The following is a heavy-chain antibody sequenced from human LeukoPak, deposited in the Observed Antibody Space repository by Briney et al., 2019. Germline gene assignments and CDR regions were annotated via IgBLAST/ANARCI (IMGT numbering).Heavy chain of an antibody. Sequence: PGGSLRLSCAASGFTFSNAWMSWVRQAPGKGLVWVGRIKSKTDGGTTDYAAPVKGRFTISRDDSKNTLYLQMNSLKTEDTAVYYCTTDVSQAGQLLWFGELYYFDYWGQGTLVTVSS. CDR2: IKSKTDGGTT. CDR3: TTDVSQAGQLLWFGELYYFDY. J-gene: IGHJ4*02. CDR1: GFTFSNAW. D-gene: IGHD3-10*01. V-gene: IGHV3-15*01.